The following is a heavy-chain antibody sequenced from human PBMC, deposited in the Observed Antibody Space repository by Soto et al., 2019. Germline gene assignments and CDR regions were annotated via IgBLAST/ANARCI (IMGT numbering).Heavy chain of an antibody. CDR1: GFTFSSYA. V-gene: IGHV3-23*01. Sequence: EVQLLESGGGLVQPGGSLRLSCAASGFTFSSYAMGWVRQAPGKGLEWVSVISGSGGSTYYADSVKGRFTISRDNSKNTLNLQMNSLRAEDTAVYYCSGSRGSFDYWGQGTLVTVSS. CDR2: ISGSGGST. CDR3: SGSRGSFDY. J-gene: IGHJ4*02. D-gene: IGHD1-26*01.